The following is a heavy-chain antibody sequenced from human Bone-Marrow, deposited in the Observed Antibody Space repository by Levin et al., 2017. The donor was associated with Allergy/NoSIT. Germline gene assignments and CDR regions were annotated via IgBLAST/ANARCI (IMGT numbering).Heavy chain of an antibody. Sequence: GGSLRLSRGEEGGKGKKEGGRGGREEGGKGLEWVGRIKSKSAGWSLFFLVPFPGRFTISRDDSKNTLYLQMNSLKTEDTAVYYCAHYGPAEYFQHWGQGTLVTVSS. D-gene: IGHD3-10*01. CDR1: GGKGKKEG. CDR3: AHYGPAEYFQH. V-gene: IGHV3-15*01. CDR2: IKSKSAGWSL. J-gene: IGHJ1*01.